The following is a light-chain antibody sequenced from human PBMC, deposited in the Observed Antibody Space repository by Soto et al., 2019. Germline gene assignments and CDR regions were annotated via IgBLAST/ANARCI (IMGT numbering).Light chain of an antibody. Sequence: EIVMTQSPATLSVSPGERATISCRASQSVSSILAWYQQKPGQAPRLLIYGASTRATGIPARFSGSGSETEFTLTISSLQSEDFAVYYCQQYNNWPRTFGQGTKVDIK. V-gene: IGKV3-15*01. J-gene: IGKJ1*01. CDR3: QQYNNWPRT. CDR1: QSVSSI. CDR2: GAS.